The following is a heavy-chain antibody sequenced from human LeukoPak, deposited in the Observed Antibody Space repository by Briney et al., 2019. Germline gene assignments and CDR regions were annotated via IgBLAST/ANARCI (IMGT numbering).Heavy chain of an antibody. CDR2: INPSSGGT. CDR1: GYTFTGYY. CDR3: ARENSGSYSRTFDY. J-gene: IGHJ4*02. Sequence: ASVKVSCKASGYTFTGYYMHWVRQAPGQGLEWMGWINPSSGGTNYAQKFQGRVTMTRDTSISTAYMELSRLRSDDTAVYYCARENSGSYSRTFDYWGQGTLVTVSS. D-gene: IGHD1-26*01. V-gene: IGHV1-2*02.